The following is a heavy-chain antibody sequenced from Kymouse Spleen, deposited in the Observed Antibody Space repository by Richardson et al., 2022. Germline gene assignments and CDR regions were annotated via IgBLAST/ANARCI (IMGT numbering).Heavy chain of an antibody. V-gene: IGHV3-33*01. J-gene: IGHJ6*02. CDR2: IWYDGSNK. Sequence: QVQLVESGGGVVQPGRSLRLSCAASGFTFSSYGMHWVRQAPGKGLEWVAVIWYDGSNKYYADSVKGRFTISRDNSKNTLYLQMNSLRAEDTAVYYCARRGSSSSNYYYYGMDVWGQGTTVTVSS. D-gene: IGHD6-6*01. CDR1: GFTFSSYG. CDR3: ARRGSSSSNYYYYGMDV.